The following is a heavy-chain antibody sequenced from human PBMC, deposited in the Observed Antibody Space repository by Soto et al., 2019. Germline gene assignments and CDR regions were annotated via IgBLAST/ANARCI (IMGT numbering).Heavy chain of an antibody. CDR3: TREGNHYYYYYGMDV. D-gene: IGHD4-4*01. Sequence: PGGSLRLSCTASGFTFGDYAMSWFRQAPGKGLEWVGFIRSKAYGGTTEYAASVKGRFTISRDDSKSIAYLQMNSLKTEDTAVYYCTREGNHYYYYYGMDVWGQGTTVTVSS. CDR1: GFTFGDYA. V-gene: IGHV3-49*03. CDR2: IRSKAYGGTT. J-gene: IGHJ6*02.